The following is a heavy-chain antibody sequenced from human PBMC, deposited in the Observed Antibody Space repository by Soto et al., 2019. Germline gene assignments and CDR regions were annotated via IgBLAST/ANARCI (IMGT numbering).Heavy chain of an antibody. CDR3: ASVSPSICGGGNCYRLESYFDS. CDR2: IIPLFGTP. J-gene: IGHJ4*03. D-gene: IGHD2-21*01. Sequence: QVQLVQSGAEVKKPGSSLKVSCKTSGVTFSTYGIRWVRQGPGQGLEWMGGIIPLFGTPKYARKFKGRVSITADDSATTTYLELSGLSADDTAIYYCASVSPSICGGGNCYRLESYFDSWGQGSQVVVSS. CDR1: GVTFSTYG. V-gene: IGHV1-69*01.